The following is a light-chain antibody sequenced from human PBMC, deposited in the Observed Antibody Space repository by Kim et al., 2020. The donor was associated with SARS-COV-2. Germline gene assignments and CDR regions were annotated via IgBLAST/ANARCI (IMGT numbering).Light chain of an antibody. J-gene: IGKJ2*01. CDR2: GVS. Sequence: EVVLTQSPGTLSLSPGDRATLSCRASQSVSSNSLAWFQQKPGQAPRLVIYGVSSRAAGIPDRFRGSGSGTDFTLTVSRLEPEDFAVYYCQHYDSTPPVTFGQGTKLEIK. CDR1: QSVSSNS. CDR3: QHYDSTPPVT. V-gene: IGKV3-20*01.